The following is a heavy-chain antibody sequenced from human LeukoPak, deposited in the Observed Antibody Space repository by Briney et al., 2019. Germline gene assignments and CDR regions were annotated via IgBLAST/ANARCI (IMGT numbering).Heavy chain of an antibody. Sequence: PGGSLRFSCAASGFTFSSYSMNWVRQAPGKGLEWGSYISSSSSTIYYADSVKGRFTISRDNAKNSLYLQMNSLRAEDTAVYYCARDFYYYDSSGSFVTWGQGTMVTVSS. V-gene: IGHV3-48*01. CDR3: ARDFYYYDSSGSFVT. D-gene: IGHD3-22*01. CDR2: ISSSSSTI. CDR1: GFTFSSYS. J-gene: IGHJ3*02.